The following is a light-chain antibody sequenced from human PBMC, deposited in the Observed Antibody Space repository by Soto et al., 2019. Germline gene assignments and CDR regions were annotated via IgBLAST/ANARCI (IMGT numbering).Light chain of an antibody. Sequence: EIVLTQSPATLSVSPGERATLSCRASQSVNIYLAWYQQKPGQAPRLLIFGASTRATGIPDRFSGSGSGTDFTLSISRLEPEDFAVYYCQQYASSPLLTFGGGTKVDIK. CDR2: GAS. J-gene: IGKJ4*01. CDR1: QSVNIY. V-gene: IGKV3-20*01. CDR3: QQYASSPLLT.